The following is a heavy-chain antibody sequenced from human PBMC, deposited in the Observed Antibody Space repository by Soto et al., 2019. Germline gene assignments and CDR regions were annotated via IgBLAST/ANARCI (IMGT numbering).Heavy chain of an antibody. V-gene: IGHV3-30*18. D-gene: IGHD3-16*02. J-gene: IGHJ4*02. CDR2: ISYDGSNK. Sequence: QVQLVESGGGVVQPGRSLRLSCAASGFTFSSYGMHWVRQAPGKGLEWVAVISYDGSNKYYADSVKGRFTISRDNSXXTXYXXMNSLRAEDTAVYYCAKDLGSDYDYVWGSYHLFDYWGQGTLVTVSS. CDR3: AKDLGSDYDYVWGSYHLFDY. CDR1: GFTFSSYG.